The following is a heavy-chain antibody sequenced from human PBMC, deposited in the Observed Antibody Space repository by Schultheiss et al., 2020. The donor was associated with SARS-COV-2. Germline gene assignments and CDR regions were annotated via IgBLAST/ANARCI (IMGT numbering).Heavy chain of an antibody. Sequence: ESLKISCTVSGGSISSYYWSWIRQPPGKGLEWIGYIYYSGSTNYNPSLKSRVTISVDTSKNQFSLKLSSVTAADTAVYYCAREGSSVGPRPLDFWGQGTLVTVSS. J-gene: IGHJ4*02. V-gene: IGHV4-59*01. D-gene: IGHD6-6*01. CDR3: AREGSSVGPRPLDF. CDR2: IYYSGST. CDR1: GGSISSYY.